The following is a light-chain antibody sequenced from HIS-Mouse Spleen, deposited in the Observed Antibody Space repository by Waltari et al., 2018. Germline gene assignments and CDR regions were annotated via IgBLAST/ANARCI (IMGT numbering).Light chain of an antibody. J-gene: IGLJ1*01. Sequence: SYVLTQPPSVSVAPGQTARITCGGNNIGSKSVHWYQQKPGQAPVLVVYGDSDRPSGSPERFSGSNSGNTATLTISRVEAGDEADYYCQVWDSSSGHYVFGTGTKVTVL. CDR2: GDS. CDR1: NIGSKS. V-gene: IGLV3-21*02. CDR3: QVWDSSSGHYV.